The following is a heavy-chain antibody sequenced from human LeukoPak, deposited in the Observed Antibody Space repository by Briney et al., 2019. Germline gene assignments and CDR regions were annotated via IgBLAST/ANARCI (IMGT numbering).Heavy chain of an antibody. Sequence: ETLSLTCTVSGGSISSYYWSWIRQPAGEGLEWIGRIYSSGSTNYNPSLKSRVTSSVATSKNQFSLKLSSVTAADTAVYYCARMYSGTYGGIDYWGQGALVTVSS. D-gene: IGHD1-26*01. CDR2: IYSSGST. J-gene: IGHJ4*02. V-gene: IGHV4-4*07. CDR3: ARMYSGTYGGIDY. CDR1: GGSISSYY.